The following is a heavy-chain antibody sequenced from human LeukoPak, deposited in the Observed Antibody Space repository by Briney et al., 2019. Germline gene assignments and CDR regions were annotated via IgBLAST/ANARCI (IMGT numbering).Heavy chain of an antibody. V-gene: IGHV4-4*07. CDR3: ARDLTARGSFDY. D-gene: IGHD3-16*01. CDR1: GVPVTNYY. CDR2: NYPTGDT. J-gene: IGHJ4*02. Sequence: SETLSLTCSVSGVPVTNYYWSWVRQPAGKRLEWIGRNYPTGDTIYNPSLKSRVTMSVDMSKNHLSLKLTPVTAADAAVYYCARDLTARGSFDYWGQGILVSVSS.